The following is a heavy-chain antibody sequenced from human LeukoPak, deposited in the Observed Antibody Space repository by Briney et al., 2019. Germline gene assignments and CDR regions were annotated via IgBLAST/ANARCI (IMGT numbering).Heavy chain of an antibody. Sequence: PSETLSLTCSVSGYSISSGKYWAWILQTPGKGLEWIGSIYESGSTYYTPSLKSRVTMSVDTSKNQFSLSLTSVTAADTAVYFCARGPGISGDHIYPDYWGQGIQVTVSS. V-gene: IGHV4-38-2*02. CDR2: IYESGST. J-gene: IGHJ4*02. CDR1: GYSISSGKY. D-gene: IGHD2-21*01. CDR3: ARGPGISGDHIYPDY.